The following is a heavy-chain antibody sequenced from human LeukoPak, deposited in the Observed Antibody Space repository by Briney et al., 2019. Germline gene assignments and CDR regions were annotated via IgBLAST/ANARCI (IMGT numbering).Heavy chain of an antibody. J-gene: IGHJ5*02. CDR3: ARDLFTMVRGVIGAFDP. Sequence: PSETLSLTCTVSGGSISSSSYYWGWIRQPPGKGLEWIGSIYYSGSTYYNPSLKSRVTISVDTSKNQFSLKLSSVTAADTAVYYCARDLFTMVRGVIGAFDPWGQGTLVTVSS. V-gene: IGHV4-39*07. D-gene: IGHD3-10*01. CDR2: IYYSGST. CDR1: GGSISSSSYY.